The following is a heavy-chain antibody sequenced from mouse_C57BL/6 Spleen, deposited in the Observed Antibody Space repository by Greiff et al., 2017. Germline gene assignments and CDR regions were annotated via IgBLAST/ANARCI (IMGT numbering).Heavy chain of an antibody. CDR1: GYTFTSYW. Sequence: QVQLKQPGAELVKPGASVKVSCKASGYTFTSYWMHWVKQRPGQGLEWIGRIHPSDSDTNYNQKFKGKATLTVDKSSSTAYMQLSSLTSEDAAVYYCAIYDYGGLGFAYWGQGTLVTVSA. J-gene: IGHJ3*01. CDR2: IHPSDSDT. CDR3: AIYDYGGLGFAY. V-gene: IGHV1-74*01. D-gene: IGHD2-4*01.